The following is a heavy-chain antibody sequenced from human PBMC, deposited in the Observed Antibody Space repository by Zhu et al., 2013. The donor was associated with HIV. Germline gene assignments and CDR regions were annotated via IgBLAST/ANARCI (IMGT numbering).Heavy chain of an antibody. CDR3: AGGSGDYYYYMDV. CDR1: GYTFTSYY. V-gene: IGHV1-46*01. J-gene: IGHJ6*03. CDR2: INPSGGST. Sequence: QVQLVQSGAEVKKPGASVKVSCKASGYTFTSYYMHWVRQAPGQGLEWMGIINPSGGSTSYAQKFQGRVTMTRDTSTSTVYMELSSLRSEDTAAYYCAGGSGDYYYYMDVWGKGTTVTVSS. D-gene: IGHD5-12*01.